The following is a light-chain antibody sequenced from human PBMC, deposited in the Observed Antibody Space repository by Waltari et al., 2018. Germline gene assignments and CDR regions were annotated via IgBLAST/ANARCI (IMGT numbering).Light chain of an antibody. CDR3: QQRSKWFT. Sequence: EVVLTQSPATLALSPGERATLPCRASQSVSSYLAGYQQKPGQAPRLLIYDASKRATGIPARFTGSGSGTHFTLTISSLEPEDFAVYYCQQRSKWFTFGGGTKVEIK. J-gene: IGKJ4*01. CDR1: QSVSSY. V-gene: IGKV3-11*01. CDR2: DAS.